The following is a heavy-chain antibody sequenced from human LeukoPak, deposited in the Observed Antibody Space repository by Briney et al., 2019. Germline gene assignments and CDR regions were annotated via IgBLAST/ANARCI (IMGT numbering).Heavy chain of an antibody. V-gene: IGHV3-23*01. CDR3: AKFIITGVVGTTTLDY. D-gene: IGHD1-26*01. CDR2: ISYSGGST. Sequence: GGSLRLSCAASGFTSSSYAMSWVRQAPGKGLGWVSAISYSGGSTYYADSVKGRFTISRDNSKNTLYLQINSLRAEDTAVYYCAKFIITGVVGTTTLDYWGQGTLVTVSS. J-gene: IGHJ4*02. CDR1: GFTSSSYA.